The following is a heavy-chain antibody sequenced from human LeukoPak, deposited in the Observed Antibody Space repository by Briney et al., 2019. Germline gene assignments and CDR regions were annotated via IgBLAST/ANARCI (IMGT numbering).Heavy chain of an antibody. D-gene: IGHD5-18*01. CDR3: ARGASYGSGDTYYYYMDV. CDR1: GYTFTTYG. Sequence: GASVKVSCRPSGYTFTTYGITWVRQAPGQGLEWMGWISTYNGNRNYAQKFQGRVTMTADTSTRTAYMELRSLRSEDTAVYYCARGASYGSGDTYYYYMDVWGKGTTVTISS. V-gene: IGHV1-18*01. CDR2: ISTYNGNR. J-gene: IGHJ6*03.